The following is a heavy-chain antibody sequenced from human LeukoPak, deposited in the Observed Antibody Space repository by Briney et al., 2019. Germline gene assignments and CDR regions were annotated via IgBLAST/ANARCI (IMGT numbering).Heavy chain of an antibody. CDR3: ARRSYGTLYFDY. Sequence: PSETLSLTCTVSGGSIGSYYWSWIRQPPGKGLEWIGYIYYSGSTYYNPSLKSRVTISVDTSKNQFSLKLSSVTAADTAVYYCARRSYGTLYFDYWGQGTLVTVSS. J-gene: IGHJ4*02. CDR1: GGSIGSYY. D-gene: IGHD5-18*01. CDR2: IYYSGST. V-gene: IGHV4-59*06.